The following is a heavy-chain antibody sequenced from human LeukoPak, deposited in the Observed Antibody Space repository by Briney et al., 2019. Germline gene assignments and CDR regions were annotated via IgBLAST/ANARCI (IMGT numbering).Heavy chain of an antibody. D-gene: IGHD2-15*01. CDR1: GGSISSGGYS. CDR3: VRGGFAYCSGGSCYFDY. Sequence: SQTLSLTCAVSGGSISSGGYSWSWIRQPPGKGLEWNGSIYHSGSPYYNPSLKSRVTISVGRSKNQFSLKLSSVTAADTAVYYCVRGGFAYCSGGSCYFDYWGQGTLVTVSS. J-gene: IGHJ4*02. CDR2: IYHSGSP. V-gene: IGHV4-30-2*01.